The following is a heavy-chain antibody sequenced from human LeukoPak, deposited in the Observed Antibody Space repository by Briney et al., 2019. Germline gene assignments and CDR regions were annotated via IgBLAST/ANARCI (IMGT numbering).Heavy chain of an antibody. D-gene: IGHD1-26*01. Sequence: GGSLRLSCTASGFTFGDYAMTWVRQAPGKGLEWVGFIASETYGGTAEYAASVKGRFTISRDDSKSIAYLQMNSLKTEDTAVYYCTTDGVGIEGATFDYWGQGTLVTVSS. CDR2: IASETYGGTA. V-gene: IGHV3-49*04. CDR3: TTDGVGIEGATFDY. CDR1: GFTFGDYA. J-gene: IGHJ4*02.